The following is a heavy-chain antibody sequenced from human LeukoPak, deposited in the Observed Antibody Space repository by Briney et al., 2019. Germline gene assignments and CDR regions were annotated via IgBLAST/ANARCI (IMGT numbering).Heavy chain of an antibody. J-gene: IGHJ5*02. CDR2: INPNSGAT. D-gene: IGHD3/OR15-3a*01. Sequence: APVKVSCKASGYTFTGYYMHWVRQAPGQGLEWMGWINPNSGATNYAQKFQGRVTMTRDTSIGTAYMELTRLISDDTAVYFCARDNSDFLFDPWGQGTLVTVSS. CDR3: ARDNSDFLFDP. CDR1: GYTFTGYY. V-gene: IGHV1-2*02.